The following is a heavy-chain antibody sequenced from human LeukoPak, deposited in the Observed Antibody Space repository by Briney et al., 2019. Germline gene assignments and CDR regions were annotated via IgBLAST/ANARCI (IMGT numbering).Heavy chain of an antibody. CDR1: GGSISSGGYY. J-gene: IGHJ3*02. CDR3: ARDPLGYCSSTSCISGDAFDI. CDR2: IYYSGST. D-gene: IGHD2-2*01. V-gene: IGHV4-31*03. Sequence: SETLSLTCTVSGGSISSGGYYWSWIRQHPGTGLEWIGYIYYSGSTYYNPSLKSRVTISVDTSKNQFSLKLSSVTAADTAVYYCARDPLGYCSSTSCISGDAFDIWGKGTTVTVSS.